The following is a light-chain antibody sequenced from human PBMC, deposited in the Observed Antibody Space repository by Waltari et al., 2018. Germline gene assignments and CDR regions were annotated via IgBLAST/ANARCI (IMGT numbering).Light chain of an antibody. J-gene: IGLJ2*01. CDR3: CSYAGSGTLDVV. V-gene: IGLV2-23*02. Sequence: QSALTRPASVSGSPGQSITISCTGASSDFGSYNLVSWSQQHPGKAPKVMIYEVTKRPSGVSDRFSGSRSGNTASLTISGLQPEDEADYYCCSYAGSGTLDVVFGGGTKLTVL. CDR1: SSDFGSYNL. CDR2: EVT.